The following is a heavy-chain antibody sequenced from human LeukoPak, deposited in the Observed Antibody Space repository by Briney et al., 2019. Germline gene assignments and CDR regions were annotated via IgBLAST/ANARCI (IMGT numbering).Heavy chain of an antibody. J-gene: IGHJ4*02. CDR2: IKSDGSST. V-gene: IGHV3-74*01. CDR3: ARERKYDSNFDY. D-gene: IGHD1-1*01. CDR1: GFTFSSYE. Sequence: PGGSLRLSCAASGFTFSSYEMNWVRQAPGKGLVWVSRIKSDGSSTSYADSVKGRFTISRDNAKNTLYLQMSSLRAEDRAVYYCARERKYDSNFDYWGQGTLVTVSS.